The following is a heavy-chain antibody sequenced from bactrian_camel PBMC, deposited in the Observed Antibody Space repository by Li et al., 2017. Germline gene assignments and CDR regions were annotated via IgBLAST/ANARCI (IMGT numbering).Heavy chain of an antibody. D-gene: IGHD5*01. CDR3: AARRTNCFGLRTTADFGY. V-gene: IGHV3S55*01. CDR2: TLTHGAA. J-gene: IGHJ6*01. CDR1: GRTFEDPA. Sequence: HVQLVESGGGAVQAGGSLRLSCTAVSGRTFEDPAMAWYRQAPGNGCEFVSATLTHGAAYYADAVKGRFTISHDSAENTMCLQMNDLKPEDTAMYYCAARRTNCFGLRTTADFGYWGQGTQVTVS.